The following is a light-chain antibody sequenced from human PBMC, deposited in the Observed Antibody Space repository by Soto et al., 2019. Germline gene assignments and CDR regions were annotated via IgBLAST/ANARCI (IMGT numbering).Light chain of an antibody. CDR3: QQRNNWPPEIT. V-gene: IGKV3-11*01. CDR1: QSVSIY. CDR2: DAS. Sequence: EIVLTQSPATLSLSPGERATLSCRASQSVSIYLAWYQQKPGQAPRLLISDASNRATGIPARFRGSGSGTDFTLTISSLEPEDFAVYYCQQRNNWPPEITFGQGTRLEIK. J-gene: IGKJ5*01.